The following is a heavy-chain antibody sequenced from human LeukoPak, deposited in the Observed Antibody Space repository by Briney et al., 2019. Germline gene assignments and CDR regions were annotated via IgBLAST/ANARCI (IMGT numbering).Heavy chain of an antibody. CDR2: INSDGTTK. J-gene: IGHJ4*02. Sequence: GGSLRLSCAASGFSFSSYWMHWVRQAPGKGLVGVSRINSDGTTKSYADSVKGRFTISRDNAKNTLYLQMNSLRAEDTAVYYCATGYCSSASCYRAFEYWGQGTLVTVSS. V-gene: IGHV3-74*01. CDR3: ATGYCSSASCYRAFEY. D-gene: IGHD2-2*01. CDR1: GFSFSSYW.